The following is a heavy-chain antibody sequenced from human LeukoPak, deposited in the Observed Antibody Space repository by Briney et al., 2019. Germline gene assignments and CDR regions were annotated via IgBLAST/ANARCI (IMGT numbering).Heavy chain of an antibody. V-gene: IGHV4-39*07. CDR2: IYYTGST. CDR3: ARAHWFLDYGDHPAVRNWFDP. CDR1: GDSISTSSYY. D-gene: IGHD4-17*01. J-gene: IGHJ5*02. Sequence: SETLSLTCTVSGDSISTSSYYWGWIRQPPGKGLEWIGSIYYTGSTYYNPSLKSRVTISVDTSKNQFSLKLSSVTASDTPFYYCARAHWFLDYGDHPAVRNWFDPWGQGTLVTVSS.